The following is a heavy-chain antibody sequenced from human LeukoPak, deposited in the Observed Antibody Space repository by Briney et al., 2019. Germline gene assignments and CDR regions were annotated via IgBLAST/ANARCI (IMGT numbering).Heavy chain of an antibody. CDR2: TYYRSKWYN. CDR1: GDSVSSNKAA. CDR3: ARVLDTANSYYFDY. V-gene: IGHV6-1*01. Sequence: SQTLSLTCAISGDSVSSNKAALNWIRQSPSRGLEWLVRTYYRSKWYNDYAVSVKSRITINPHTSKNQVSLQLNSVTPEDTAVYYCARVLDTANSYYFDYWGQGTLVTVSS. J-gene: IGHJ4*02. D-gene: IGHD5-18*01.